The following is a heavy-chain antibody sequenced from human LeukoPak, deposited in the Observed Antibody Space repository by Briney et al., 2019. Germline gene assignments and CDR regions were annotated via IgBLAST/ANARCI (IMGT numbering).Heavy chain of an antibody. CDR1: GFTFSSHS. J-gene: IGHJ4*02. CDR3: ARVSGYDWESFYDY. D-gene: IGHD5-12*01. V-gene: IGHV4-59*11. CDR2: IYYSGST. Sequence: GSLRLSCAASGFTFSSHSMNWIRQPPGKGLEWIGYIYYSGSTNYNPSLKSRVTISVDTSKNQFSLKLNSVTAADTAVYYCARVSGYDWESFYDYWGQGTLVTVSS.